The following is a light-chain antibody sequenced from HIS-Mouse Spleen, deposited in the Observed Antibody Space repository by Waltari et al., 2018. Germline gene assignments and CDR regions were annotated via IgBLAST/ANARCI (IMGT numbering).Light chain of an antibody. J-gene: IGLJ2*01. Sequence: QSALTQPASVSGSPGQSITISCTGTSSDVGSYNLVSCYQQHQGNAPKLMIYEGSKRPSGVSNRFSGSKSGNTASLTISGLQAEDEADYYCCSYAGSSTSVVFGGGTKLTVL. CDR1: SSDVGSYNL. CDR2: EGS. CDR3: CSYAGSSTSVV. V-gene: IGLV2-23*01.